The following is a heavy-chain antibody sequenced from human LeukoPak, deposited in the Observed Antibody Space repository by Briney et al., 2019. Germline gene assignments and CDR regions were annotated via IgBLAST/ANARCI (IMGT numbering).Heavy chain of an antibody. CDR2: IYHSGST. J-gene: IGHJ5*02. V-gene: IGHV4-30-2*06. CDR3: ARDYSYAPYNWFDP. D-gene: IGHD5-18*01. CDR1: GGSISSGGYY. Sequence: SETLSLTCTVSGGSISSGGYYWSWIRQSPGKGLEWIGYIYHSGSTYYNPSLKSRVTISVDRSKNQFSLKLSSVTAADTAVYYCARDYSYAPYNWFDPWAREPWSPSPQ.